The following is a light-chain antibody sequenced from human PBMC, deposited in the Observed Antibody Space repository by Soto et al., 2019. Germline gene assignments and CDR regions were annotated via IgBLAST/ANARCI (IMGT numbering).Light chain of an antibody. CDR1: SSDVGGYNY. CDR3: CSYAGSYTWV. V-gene: IGLV2-11*01. CDR2: GVT. Sequence: QSALTQPRLVSGSPGQSVTISCSGTSSDVGGYNYVSWYQQHPGKAPKLMIYGVTKRPSGVPDRFSASKSGNTASLTISGLQAGDEADYYCCSYAGSYTWVFGGGTKLTVL. J-gene: IGLJ3*02.